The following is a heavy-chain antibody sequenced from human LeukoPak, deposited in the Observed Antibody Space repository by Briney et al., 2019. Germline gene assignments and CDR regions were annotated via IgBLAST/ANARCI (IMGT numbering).Heavy chain of an antibody. CDR3: ARDPDILTGVALDA. V-gene: IGHV3-7*05. J-gene: IGHJ3*01. CDR1: GFTFSSDW. Sequence: GGSLRLSCVASGFTFSSDWMNWVRQAPGKGLEWVANINQDGRTKTYLDSVKGRFTISRDNTKNSLYLQMNSLRAEDTALYYCARDPDILTGVALDAWGQGKMVTVSS. D-gene: IGHD3-9*01. CDR2: INQDGRTK.